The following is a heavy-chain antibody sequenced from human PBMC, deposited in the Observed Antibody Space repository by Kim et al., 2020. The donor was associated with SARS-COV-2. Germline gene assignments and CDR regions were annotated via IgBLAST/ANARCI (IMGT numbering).Heavy chain of an antibody. J-gene: IGHJ4*02. Sequence: NDAQKFQGRGTITADESTRTAYMELSSLRSEDTAVYYCARDIGRAYYFDYWGQGTLVTVSS. D-gene: IGHD1-26*01. V-gene: IGHV1-69*01. CDR3: ARDIGRAYYFDY.